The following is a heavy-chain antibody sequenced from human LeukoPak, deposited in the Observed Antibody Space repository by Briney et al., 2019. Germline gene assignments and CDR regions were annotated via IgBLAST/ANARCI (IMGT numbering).Heavy chain of an antibody. D-gene: IGHD3-10*02. CDR3: AKDVRGYNRPFDY. V-gene: IGHV3-23*01. CDR2: INGSGANT. J-gene: IGHJ4*02. CDR1: GFTFGSCA. Sequence: GGSLRLSCAASGFTFGSCAMNWVRQAPGKGLEWLSSINGSGANTYYADSVEGRFTISRDNSQNTLYLQMNSLRAEDTAVYYCAKDVRGYNRPFDYWGQGTLVTVSA.